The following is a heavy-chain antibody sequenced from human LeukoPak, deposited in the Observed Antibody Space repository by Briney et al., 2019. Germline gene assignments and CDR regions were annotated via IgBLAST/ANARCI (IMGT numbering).Heavy chain of an antibody. J-gene: IGHJ4*02. Sequence: SETLSLTCTVSGGSISSYYWSWIRQPPGKGLEWIGYIYYSGSTNYNPSLKSRVTISVDTSKNQFSLKLSSVTAADTAVYYCARGHKDRIVGATYVDYWGQGTLVTVSS. CDR1: GGSISSYY. V-gene: IGHV4-59*01. CDR3: ARGHKDRIVGATYVDY. D-gene: IGHD1-26*01. CDR2: IYYSGST.